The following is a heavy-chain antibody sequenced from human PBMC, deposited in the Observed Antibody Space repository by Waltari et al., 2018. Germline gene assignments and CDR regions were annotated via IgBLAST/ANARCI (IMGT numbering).Heavy chain of an antibody. CDR1: GGSISSYY. CDR2: IDYSWST. V-gene: IGHV4-59*01. CDR3: AREVERRAFDI. J-gene: IGHJ3*02. Sequence: QVQLQESGSGLVKPSETLSLTCTVSGGSISSYYWSWIRQPPGKGLEWIWYIDYSWSTNDNPSLKSRVTISVDTSKNQFSLKLSSVTAADTAVYYCAREVERRAFDIWGQGTMVTVSS. D-gene: IGHD1-1*01.